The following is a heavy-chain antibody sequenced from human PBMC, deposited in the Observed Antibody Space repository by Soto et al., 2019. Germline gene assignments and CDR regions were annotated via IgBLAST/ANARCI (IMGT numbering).Heavy chain of an antibody. J-gene: IGHJ4*02. CDR3: ARSPSWETTVTPYYFDY. CDR2: MNPKSANT. D-gene: IGHD4-4*01. Sequence: QVQLVQSGAEVKKPGASVKVSCKASRYTFISYDINWVRQATGQGLEWMGWMNPKSANTGYAQNFQGRVTMTRNTSISPAYMELSSLRSEDTAVYYCARSPSWETTVTPYYFDYWGQGTLVTVSS. V-gene: IGHV1-8*01. CDR1: RYTFISYD.